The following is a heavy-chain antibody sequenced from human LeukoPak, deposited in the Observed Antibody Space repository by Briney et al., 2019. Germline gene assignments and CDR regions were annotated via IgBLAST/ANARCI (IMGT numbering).Heavy chain of an antibody. CDR1: GGSFSGYY. Sequence: PSETLSLTCAVYGGSFSGYYWSWIRQPPGKGLEWIGYIYYSGSTYYNPSLKSRVTISVDTSKNQFSLKLSSVTAADTAVYYCANAQRGIDYYFDYWGQGTLVTVSS. J-gene: IGHJ4*02. CDR2: IYYSGST. D-gene: IGHD2/OR15-2a*01. CDR3: ANAQRGIDYYFDY. V-gene: IGHV4-59*06.